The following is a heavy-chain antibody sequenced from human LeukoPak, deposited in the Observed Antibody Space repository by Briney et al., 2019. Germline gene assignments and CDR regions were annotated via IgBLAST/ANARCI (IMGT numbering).Heavy chain of an antibody. D-gene: IGHD6-6*01. Sequence: GKSLKISCKGSGYSFTSYRIGWVRQMPGKGLEWMGIIYPGDSDTRYSPSFQGQVTISADKSISTAYLQWSGLKASDTAIYYCARHTYTTSSSWFDSWGRGTLVTVSS. V-gene: IGHV5-51*01. CDR2: IYPGDSDT. J-gene: IGHJ5*01. CDR1: GYSFTSYR. CDR3: ARHTYTTSSSWFDS.